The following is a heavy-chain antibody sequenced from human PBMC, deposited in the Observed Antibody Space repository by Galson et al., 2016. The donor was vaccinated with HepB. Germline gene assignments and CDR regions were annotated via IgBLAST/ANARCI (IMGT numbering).Heavy chain of an antibody. J-gene: IGHJ5*02. V-gene: IGHV4-4*02. CDR1: NGSITSAHW. Sequence: SETLSLTCAVSNGSITSAHWWTWVRQSPGKGLEWIGEIYPSGGTNYNPSLNSRVTMSVDKSKNQFSPKVSSVTAADTAVYYCARAGKWSGIQLYYSTRWFDPWGQGTLVSVSS. CDR2: IYPSGGT. D-gene: IGHD1-1*01. CDR3: ARAGKWSGIQLYYSTRWFDP.